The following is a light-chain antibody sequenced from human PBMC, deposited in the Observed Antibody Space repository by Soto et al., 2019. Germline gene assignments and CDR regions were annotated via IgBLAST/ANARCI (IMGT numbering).Light chain of an antibody. J-gene: IGKJ1*01. CDR2: GAS. CDR1: QSISSSY. V-gene: IGKV3-20*01. CDR3: QQYVSSPWT. Sequence: EIVLTQSPGTLSLSPGERATLSCRASQSISSSYLAWYQQKPGQAPRPLIYGASSRATGIPDRFSGSGSGTDFPLTISRLEPEDFAVYYCQQYVSSPWTFGQGPRWKSN.